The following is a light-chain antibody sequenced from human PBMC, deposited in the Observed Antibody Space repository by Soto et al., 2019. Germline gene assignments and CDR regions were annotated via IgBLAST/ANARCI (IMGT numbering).Light chain of an antibody. Sequence: DIVMTQSPDSLAVSLGERATINCKASQSVLYSSDNKNHLAWYQQKPGQSPKLLIYWASTRESGVPDRFSGSGSGTDFTLTISNLQAEDEAVYYCQQYNNWPRATFGGGTKVEIK. CDR2: WAS. V-gene: IGKV4-1*01. CDR1: QSVLYSSDNKNH. J-gene: IGKJ4*01. CDR3: QQYNNWPRAT.